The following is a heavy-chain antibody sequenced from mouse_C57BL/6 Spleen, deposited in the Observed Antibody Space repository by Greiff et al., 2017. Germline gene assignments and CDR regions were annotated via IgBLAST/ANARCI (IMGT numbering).Heavy chain of an antibody. V-gene: IGHV5-6*01. CDR3: ARGGGSSPFDY. CDR2: ISSGGSYT. Sequence: EVKVVESGGDLVKPGGSLKLSCAASGFTFSSYGMSWVRQTPDKRLEWVATISSGGSYTYYPDSVKGRFTISSDNAKNTLYLQMSSLKSEDTAMYYCARGGGSSPFDYWGQGTTLTVSS. CDR1: GFTFSSYG. J-gene: IGHJ2*01. D-gene: IGHD1-1*01.